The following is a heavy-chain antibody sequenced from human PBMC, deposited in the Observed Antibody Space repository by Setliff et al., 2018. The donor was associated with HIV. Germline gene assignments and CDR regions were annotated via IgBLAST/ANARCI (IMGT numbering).Heavy chain of an antibody. Sequence: SETLSLTCTVSGVSIDKNYRSWVRRPPGKGLEWIGRVYMSGKTNYSPSLKSRVTMSADTSKNQVSLKLTSVTAADTAVYYCAKDAGVTGGLYRYYIDAWGNGTTVTVSS. CDR3: AKDAGVTGGLYRYYIDA. CDR1: GVSIDKNY. V-gene: IGHV4-4*07. J-gene: IGHJ6*03. D-gene: IGHD2-8*01. CDR2: VYMSGKT.